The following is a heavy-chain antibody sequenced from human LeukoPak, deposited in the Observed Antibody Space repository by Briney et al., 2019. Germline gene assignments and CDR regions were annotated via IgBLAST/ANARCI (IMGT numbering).Heavy chain of an antibody. J-gene: IGHJ4*02. CDR3: ATGPSTIFGVVITPFDY. CDR2: INPSDGSA. CDR1: GYTFTKYY. Sequence: ASVKVSCKASGYTFTKYYMHWLRQAPGQGLEWMGIINPSDGSASYALKFQGRVTMTEDTSTDTAYMELSSLRSEDTAVYYCATGPSTIFGVVITPFDYWSQGTLVTVSS. D-gene: IGHD3-3*01. V-gene: IGHV1-46*01.